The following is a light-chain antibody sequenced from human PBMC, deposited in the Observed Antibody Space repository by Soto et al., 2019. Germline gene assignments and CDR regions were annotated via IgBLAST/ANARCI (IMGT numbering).Light chain of an antibody. CDR1: SSDVGSYDR. Sequence: HSVLTQPPSVSGSPGQSVAVSCTGTSSDVGSYDRASWYQQPPGTAPKLIIYEVNNRPSGVPDRFSGSKSGNTASLTISGLQAEDDADYYCSSFTTCTNYVFGTGTKVT. V-gene: IGLV2-18*02. J-gene: IGLJ1*01. CDR2: EVN. CDR3: SSFTTCTNYV.